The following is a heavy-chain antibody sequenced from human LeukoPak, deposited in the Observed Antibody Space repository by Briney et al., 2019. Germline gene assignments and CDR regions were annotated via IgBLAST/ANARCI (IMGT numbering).Heavy chain of an antibody. CDR3: AKDLGYCSSTSCAPGVY. Sequence: GGSLRLSCAASGFTFSAYSMNWVRQPPGKGLEWVSSISLGSSYIYYADSVKGRFTISRDNSKNTLYLQMNSLRAEDTAVYYCAKDLGYCSSTSCAPGVYWGQGTLVTVSS. J-gene: IGHJ4*02. CDR2: ISLGSSYI. D-gene: IGHD2-2*03. CDR1: GFTFSAYS. V-gene: IGHV3-21*01.